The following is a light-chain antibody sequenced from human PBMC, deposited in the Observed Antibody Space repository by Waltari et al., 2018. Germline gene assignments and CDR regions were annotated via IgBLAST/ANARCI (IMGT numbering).Light chain of an antibody. CDR3: QQYHSIPLT. CDR1: QGISNS. CDR2: AAS. V-gene: IGKV1-NL1*01. Sequence: DIQMTQSPSSLSAPVGDRVTITCRASQGISNSLVWYQQKPGKAPKLLLHAASRLESGVPSRFSGSGSGTDYTLTISSLQPEDSASYYCQQYHSIPLTFGGGTKVEIK. J-gene: IGKJ4*01.